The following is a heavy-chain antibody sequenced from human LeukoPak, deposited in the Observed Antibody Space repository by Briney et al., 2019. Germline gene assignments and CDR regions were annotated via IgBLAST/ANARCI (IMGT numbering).Heavy chain of an antibody. J-gene: IGHJ4*02. Sequence: PSETLSLTCTVSGGSITSSSYYWGWIRQPPGKGLEWIGSIYYSGSTSYYPSLKSRVTISVDTSKNQFSLKLSSVTAADTAVYYCAGQAYGSGTYYNGAFDYWGQGTLVTVSS. CDR1: GGSITSSSYY. V-gene: IGHV4-39*01. D-gene: IGHD3-10*01. CDR2: IYYSGST. CDR3: AGQAYGSGTYYNGAFDY.